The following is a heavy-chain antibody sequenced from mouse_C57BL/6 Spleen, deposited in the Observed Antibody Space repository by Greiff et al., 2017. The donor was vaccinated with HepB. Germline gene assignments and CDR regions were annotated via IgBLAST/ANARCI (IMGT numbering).Heavy chain of an antibody. D-gene: IGHD4-1*01. V-gene: IGHV14-1*01. CDR3: TTQRTGTWGPFDY. Sequence: VQLQQSGAELVRPGASVKLSCTASGFNIKDYYMHWVKQRPEQGLEWMGRIDPEDGDTEYAPKFQGKATMTADTSSNTANLQLSSLTSEDTAVYYCTTQRTGTWGPFDYWGQGTTLTVSS. CDR2: IDPEDGDT. CDR1: GFNIKDYY. J-gene: IGHJ2*01.